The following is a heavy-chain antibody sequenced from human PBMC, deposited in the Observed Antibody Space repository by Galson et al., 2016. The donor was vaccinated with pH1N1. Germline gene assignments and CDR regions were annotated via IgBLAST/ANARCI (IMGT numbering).Heavy chain of an antibody. CDR1: EFLVSDRF. CDR2: MYPGGGT. D-gene: IGHD4-17*01. J-gene: IGHJ5*02. V-gene: IGHV3-53*01. CDR3: ASDTVPNGADH. Sequence: SLRLSCAASEFLVSDRFMSWVRQAPGKRLEWVSIMYPGGGTYYADFAEGRFTISRDTSKNMLFLHMNTLRPDDTALYYCASDTVPNGADHWGQGTLVTVSS.